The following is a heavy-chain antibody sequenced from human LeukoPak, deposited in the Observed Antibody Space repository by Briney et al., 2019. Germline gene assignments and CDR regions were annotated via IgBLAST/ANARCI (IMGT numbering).Heavy chain of an antibody. CDR1: GYTFINYH. CDR3: TKYGHSPYFDS. CDR2: INPSGGIT. J-gene: IGHJ4*02. D-gene: IGHD4-17*01. V-gene: IGHV1-46*01. Sequence: GASVKVSCKASGYTFINYHMHLVRQAPGQGLEWMGIINPSGGITNYAQKFQGRVTMTRDISTSTVYMELSSLRSEDTAVYYCTKYGHSPYFDSWGQGTLVTVSS.